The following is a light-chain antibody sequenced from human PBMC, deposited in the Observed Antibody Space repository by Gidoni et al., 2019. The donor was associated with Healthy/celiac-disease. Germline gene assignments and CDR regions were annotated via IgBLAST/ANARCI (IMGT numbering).Light chain of an antibody. Sequence: ELVLTQSPATLSLSPGESATLSCRASQRVSSYLAWYQQKPGQAPRLLIDDASNRATGIPARFSGSGSGTDFTLTISSLEPEDVAVYYCQQRSNWPITFXXXTRLEIK. J-gene: IGKJ5*01. CDR2: DAS. CDR1: QRVSSY. CDR3: QQRSNWPIT. V-gene: IGKV3-11*01.